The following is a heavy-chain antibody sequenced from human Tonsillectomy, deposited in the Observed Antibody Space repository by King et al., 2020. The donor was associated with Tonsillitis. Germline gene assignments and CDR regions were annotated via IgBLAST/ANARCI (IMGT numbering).Heavy chain of an antibody. CDR2: MSYDGSKK. D-gene: IGHD3-3*01. V-gene: IGHV3-30*18. Sequence: VQLVESGGGVVQPGRSLRLSCAASGFTFSRYAMHGVRQAPGKGLEWVAVMSYDGSKKYYADSVKGRFTISRDNSNNTLYLQMNSLGAEDTAVYYCAKDLDFWSGYPPPQFDYWGQGTLVTVSS. CDR3: AKDLDFWSGYPPPQFDY. CDR1: GFTFSRYA. J-gene: IGHJ4*02.